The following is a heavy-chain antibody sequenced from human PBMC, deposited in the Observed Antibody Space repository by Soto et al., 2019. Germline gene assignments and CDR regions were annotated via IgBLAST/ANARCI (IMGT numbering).Heavy chain of an antibody. Sequence: QVQLVQSGAEVKKPGASVKVSCKASGYTFTSYAMHWVRQAPGQRLEWMGWINAGNGNTKYSQKFQGRVTITRDTTASTGYMELSSLRSEETAVDYCARGGGTYYYGMDVWGQGTTVTVSS. CDR3: ARGGGTYYYGMDV. D-gene: IGHD3-16*01. J-gene: IGHJ6*02. CDR2: INAGNGNT. V-gene: IGHV1-3*01. CDR1: GYTFTSYA.